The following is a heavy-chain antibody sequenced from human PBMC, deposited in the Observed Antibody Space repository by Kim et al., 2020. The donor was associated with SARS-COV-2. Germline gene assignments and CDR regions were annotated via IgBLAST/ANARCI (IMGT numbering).Heavy chain of an antibody. V-gene: IGHV3-30*06. D-gene: IGHD3-10*01. CDR3: ARADTYYYATPGYYFDF. Sequence: SVKGRFTLSRDNCKNTLYLEMDNLRPEDTAVYYCARADTYYYATPGYYFDFWGQGALVTVSS. J-gene: IGHJ4*02.